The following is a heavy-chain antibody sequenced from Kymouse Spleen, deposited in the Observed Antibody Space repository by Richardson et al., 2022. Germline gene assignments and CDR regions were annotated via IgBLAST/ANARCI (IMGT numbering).Heavy chain of an antibody. V-gene: IGHV4-34*01. Sequence: QVQLQQWGAGLLKPSETLSLTCAVYGGSFSGYYWSWIRQPPGKGLEWIGEINHSGSTNYNPSLKSRVTISVDTSKNQFSLKLSSVTAADTAVYYCAILYSSSWYYYGMDVWGQGTTVTVSS. CDR3: AILYSSSWYYYGMDV. J-gene: IGHJ6*02. CDR1: GGSFSGYY. D-gene: IGHD6-13*01. CDR2: INHSGST.